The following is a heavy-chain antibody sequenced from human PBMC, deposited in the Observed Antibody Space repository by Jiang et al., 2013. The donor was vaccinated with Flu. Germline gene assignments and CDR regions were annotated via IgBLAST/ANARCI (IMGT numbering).Heavy chain of an antibody. CDR2: VYHSGST. CDR3: ARQGYVGQMATIDYWFDP. D-gene: IGHD5-24*01. J-gene: IGHJ5*02. Sequence: LLKPSETLSLTCTVSGYSISSGYYWGWIRQPPGKGLEWIGSVYHSGSTYYNPSLKSRVTISVDTSKNQFSVKLSSVTAADTAVYYCARQGYVGQMATIDYWFDPWGQGTLVTVSS. CDR1: GYSISSGYY. V-gene: IGHV4-38-2*02.